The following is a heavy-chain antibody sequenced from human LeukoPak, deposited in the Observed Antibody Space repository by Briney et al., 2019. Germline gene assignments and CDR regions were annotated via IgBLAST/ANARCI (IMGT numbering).Heavy chain of an antibody. Sequence: ASVKVSCKASGGTFSSYAISWVRQAPGQGLEWMGGIIPIFGTANYAQKFQGRVTITADKSTSTAYMELSSLRSEDTAVYYCAREYYDILTGYYYIDYWGQGTLVTVSS. CDR3: AREYYDILTGYYYIDY. J-gene: IGHJ4*02. CDR1: GGTFSSYA. V-gene: IGHV1-69*06. D-gene: IGHD3-9*01. CDR2: IIPIFGTA.